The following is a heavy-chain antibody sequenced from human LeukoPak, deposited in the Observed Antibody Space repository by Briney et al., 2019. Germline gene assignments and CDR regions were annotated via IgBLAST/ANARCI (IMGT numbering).Heavy chain of an antibody. D-gene: IGHD5-12*01. Sequence: PGGSLRLSCAASGFTFSSSWMSGVRQAPGKGLEWVANIKEEGSAKYYVDSLKGRFTISRDNAKNSLYLQMNKLSAEDTAVHYCVRDSPGYGAYDFDWGQGTLVTVSS. CDR2: IKEEGSAK. CDR1: GFTFSSSW. CDR3: VRDSPGYGAYDFD. V-gene: IGHV3-7*01. J-gene: IGHJ4*02.